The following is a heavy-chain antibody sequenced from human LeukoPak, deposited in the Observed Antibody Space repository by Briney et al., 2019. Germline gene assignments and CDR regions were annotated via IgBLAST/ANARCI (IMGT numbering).Heavy chain of an antibody. J-gene: IGHJ4*02. D-gene: IGHD6-13*01. Sequence: SQTLSLTCTVSGGSISSGGYYWSWIRQHPGKGLEWIGYIYYSGSTYYNPSLESRVTISVDTSKNQFSLKLSSVTAADTAVYYCARDGGIAAAGTDYWDQGTLVTVSS. CDR1: GGSISSGGYY. V-gene: IGHV4-31*03. CDR3: ARDGGIAAAGTDY. CDR2: IYYSGST.